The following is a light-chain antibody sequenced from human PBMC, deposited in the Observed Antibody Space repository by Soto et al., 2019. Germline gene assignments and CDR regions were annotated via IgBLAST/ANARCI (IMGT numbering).Light chain of an antibody. CDR3: QQRSTWWT. V-gene: IGKV3-11*01. J-gene: IGKJ1*01. CDR1: QSISTY. CDR2: DAS. Sequence: VLTQSPATLSLSPGERATLSCRASQSISTYLAWYQQKPGQAPRLLIYDASNRATGIPARFSGSGSGTDFTLTISSLEPEDFAVYYCQQRSTWWTIGQGTKVEIK.